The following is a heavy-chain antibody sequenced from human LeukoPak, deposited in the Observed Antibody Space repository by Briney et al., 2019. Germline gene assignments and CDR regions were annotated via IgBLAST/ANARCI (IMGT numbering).Heavy chain of an antibody. CDR2: MNPNSGNT. V-gene: IGHV1-8*01. J-gene: IGHJ6*03. D-gene: IGHD3/OR15-3a*01. Sequence: GASVKVSCKASGYTFTSYDINWVRQATGQGLEWMGWMNPNSGNTGYAQKFQGRVTMTRNTSISTAYMELSSLRGEDTAVYYCARWTALLYYYYMDVWGKGTTVSVSS. CDR3: ARWTALLYYYYMDV. CDR1: GYTFTSYD.